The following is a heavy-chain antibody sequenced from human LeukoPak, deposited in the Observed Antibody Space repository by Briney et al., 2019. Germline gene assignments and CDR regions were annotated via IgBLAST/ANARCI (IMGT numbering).Heavy chain of an antibody. J-gene: IGHJ4*02. CDR3: AREPTSMGSDY. D-gene: IGHD5-18*01. CDR1: GFTFSSYS. V-gene: IGHV3-21*01. Sequence: GGSLRLSCAASGFTFSSYSMNWVRQAPGKGLGWVSSLSSSSSYIYYADSVKGRFTISRDNARNSLYLQMNSLRADDAAVYYCAREPTSMGSDYWGQGTLVTVSS. CDR2: LSSSSSYI.